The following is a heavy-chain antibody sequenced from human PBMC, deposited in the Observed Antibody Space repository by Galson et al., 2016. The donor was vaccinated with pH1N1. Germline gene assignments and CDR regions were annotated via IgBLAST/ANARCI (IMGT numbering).Heavy chain of an antibody. V-gene: IGHV1-69*04. CDR3: ASYRDVYNSPFDY. CDR1: GGTFSSYA. Sequence: SVKVSCKASGGTFSSYAISWVRQAPGQGLEWMGRIIPIIGIANYAQNFQGRVTITADESTSTAYMELSSLRSEDTAVYYCASYRDVYNSPFDYWGQGTLVTVSS. CDR2: IIPIIGIA. J-gene: IGHJ4*02. D-gene: IGHD5-24*01.